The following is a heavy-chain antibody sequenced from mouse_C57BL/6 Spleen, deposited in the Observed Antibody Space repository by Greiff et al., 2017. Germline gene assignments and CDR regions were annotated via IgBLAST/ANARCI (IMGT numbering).Heavy chain of an antibody. J-gene: IGHJ4*01. Sequence: QVQLQQPGAELVKPGASVKLSCKASGYTFTSYWMHWVKQRPGQGLEWIGMIHPNSGSTNYNEKFKSKATLTVDKSSSTAYMQLSSLTSEDSAVYYCARGTTVVAPHYYAMDYWGQGTSVTVSS. V-gene: IGHV1-64*01. CDR2: IHPNSGST. CDR1: GYTFTSYW. CDR3: ARGTTVVAPHYYAMDY. D-gene: IGHD1-1*01.